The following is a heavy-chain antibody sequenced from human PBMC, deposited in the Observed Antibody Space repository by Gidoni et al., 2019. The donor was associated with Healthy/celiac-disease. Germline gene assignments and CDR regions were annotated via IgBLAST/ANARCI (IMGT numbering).Heavy chain of an antibody. CDR1: GFTFADYA. D-gene: IGHD2-2*01. Sequence: EVQLVESGGGLVQPGRSLRLSCAASGFTFADYAMHWVRQAPGKGLEWVSGISWNSGSIGYADSVKGRFTISRDNAKNSLYLQMNSLRAEDTALYYCAKDYHKASAGGAVDYWGQGTLVTVSS. J-gene: IGHJ4*02. V-gene: IGHV3-9*01. CDR3: AKDYHKASAGGAVDY. CDR2: ISWNSGSI.